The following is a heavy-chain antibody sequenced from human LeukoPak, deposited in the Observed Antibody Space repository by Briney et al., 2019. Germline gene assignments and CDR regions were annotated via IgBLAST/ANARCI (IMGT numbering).Heavy chain of an antibody. V-gene: IGHV4-4*02. Sequence: SGTLSLTCGVSGGSVINTNWWTWVRQPPGKGLGWVGEVHLDGRTNYNPSLESRLTMSVDVSENQVSLKLTSVTAADTAVYYCAREGGFYRPLDYSGQGTLVTVSS. CDR3: AREGGFYRPLDY. J-gene: IGHJ4*02. CDR1: GGSVINTNW. D-gene: IGHD3-3*01. CDR2: VHLDGRT.